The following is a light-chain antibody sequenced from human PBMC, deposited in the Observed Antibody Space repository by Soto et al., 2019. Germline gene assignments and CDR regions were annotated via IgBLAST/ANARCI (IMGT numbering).Light chain of an antibody. CDR3: SSYTSSSGV. CDR1: SSDVGGYDY. V-gene: IGLV2-14*01. J-gene: IGLJ3*02. CDR2: EVS. Sequence: QSPLTQPASVSGSPGQSITISCTGTSSDVGGYDYVSWYQQHPGKAPKLMIYEVSNRPSGVSSRFSGSKSGNTASLTISGLQAEDEADYYCSSYTSSSGVFGGGTKLTVL.